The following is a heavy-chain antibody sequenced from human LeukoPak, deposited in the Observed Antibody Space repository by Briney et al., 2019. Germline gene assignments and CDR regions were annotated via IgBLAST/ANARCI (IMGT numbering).Heavy chain of an antibody. J-gene: IGHJ5*02. CDR1: GFTVSSNY. V-gene: IGHV4-59*02. CDR3: AILGGTA. D-gene: IGHD3-16*01. Sequence: GSLRLSCAASGFTVSSNYMSWVRQAPGKGLEWIGYIYYSGSTNYNPSLKSRVTISVDTSKNQFSLKLSSVTAADTAVYYCAILGGTAWGQGTLVTVSS. CDR2: IYYSGST.